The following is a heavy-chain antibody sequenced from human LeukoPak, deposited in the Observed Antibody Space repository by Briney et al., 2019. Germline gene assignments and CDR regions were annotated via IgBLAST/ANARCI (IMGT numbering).Heavy chain of an antibody. CDR2: INPNSGGT. CDR1: GYTFTGYY. D-gene: IGHD6-13*01. V-gene: IGHV1-2*02. J-gene: IGHJ4*02. CDR3: ARRGIAASGEDY. Sequence: ASVKVSCKASGYTFTGYYMRWVRQAPGQGLEWMGWINPNSGGTNYAQKFQGRVTMTRDTSISTAYMELSRLRSDDTAVYYCARRGIAASGEDYWGQGTLVTVSS.